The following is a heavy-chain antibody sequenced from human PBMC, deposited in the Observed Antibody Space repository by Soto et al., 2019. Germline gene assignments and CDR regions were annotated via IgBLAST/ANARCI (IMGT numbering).Heavy chain of an antibody. D-gene: IGHD6-19*01. CDR2: MNPNSGNT. CDR1: GYTFTSYD. V-gene: IGHV1-8*01. CDR3: ARGGNGSGWSYYYYYYYMDV. J-gene: IGHJ6*03. Sequence: GASVKVSCKASGYTFTSYDINWVRQATGQGNEWMGWMNPNSGNTGYAQKFQGRVTMTRNTSISTAYMELSSLRSEDTAVYYCARGGNGSGWSYYYYYYYMDVWGKGTTVTVSS.